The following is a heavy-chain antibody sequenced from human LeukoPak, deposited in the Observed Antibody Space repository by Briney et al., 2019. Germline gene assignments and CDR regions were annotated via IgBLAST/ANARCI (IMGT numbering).Heavy chain of an antibody. Sequence: PSETLSLTCTVSGGSISSYYWSWIRQPPGKGLEWIGYIYYSGSTNYNPSLKSRVTISVDTSKNQFSLKLSSVTAADTAVYYCARGPYYFGYWGQGTLVTVSS. CDR2: IYYSGST. CDR3: ARGPYYFGY. V-gene: IGHV4-59*01. CDR1: GGSISSYY. J-gene: IGHJ4*02.